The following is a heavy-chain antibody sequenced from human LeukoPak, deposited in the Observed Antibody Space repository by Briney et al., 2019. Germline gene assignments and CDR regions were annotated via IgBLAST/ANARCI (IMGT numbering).Heavy chain of an antibody. V-gene: IGHV3-48*02. J-gene: IGHJ4*02. CDR2: INHNAEMI. CDR1: GFPFGSYV. Sequence: RGSLRLSCEASGFPFGSYVMSWVRQAPGKGLEWIAYINHNAEMIFYPDFVKGRFTISRDNAKSSLYLQMNALRYEDTAIYYCARDHDWAFDLWGQGTLVTVSS. CDR3: ARDHDWAFDL. D-gene: IGHD3-9*01.